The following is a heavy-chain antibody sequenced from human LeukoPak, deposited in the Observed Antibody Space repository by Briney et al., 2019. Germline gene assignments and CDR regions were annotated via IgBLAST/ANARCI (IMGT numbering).Heavy chain of an antibody. CDR3: AKRSRGIAVAGHFDY. CDR2: ISGSGGST. V-gene: IGHV3-23*01. Sequence: GGSLRLSCAASGFTFSSYAMSWVRQAPGKGLEGVSAISGSGGSTYYADSVKGRFTISRDNSKNTLYLQMNSLRAEDTAVYYCAKRSRGIAVAGHFDYWGQGTLVTVSS. J-gene: IGHJ4*02. D-gene: IGHD6-19*01. CDR1: GFTFSSYA.